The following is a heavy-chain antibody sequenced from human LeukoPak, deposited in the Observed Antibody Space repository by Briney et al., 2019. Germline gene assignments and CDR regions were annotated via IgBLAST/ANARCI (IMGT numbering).Heavy chain of an antibody. CDR3: TTKVIRGNSGDDYDD. Sequence: PGGSLRLSCAASGVTFSSYGMHWVRQAPGKGLEWVALISSDGNDKLYGDSLKGRFTISRDDSKSTLYLQMNSLRAEDTAVYYCTTKVIRGNSGDDYDDWGQGTLVTVSS. CDR2: ISSDGNDK. J-gene: IGHJ4*02. CDR1: GVTFSSYG. D-gene: IGHD5-12*01. V-gene: IGHV3-30*03.